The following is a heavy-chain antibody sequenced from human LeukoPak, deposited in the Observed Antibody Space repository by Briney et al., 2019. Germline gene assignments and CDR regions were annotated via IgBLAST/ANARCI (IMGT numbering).Heavy chain of an antibody. V-gene: IGHV1-2*02. Sequence: ASVKVSCKASGYTFTGYYMHWVRQAPGQGLEWMGWINPNSGDTNYAEKFQGRVTMTRDTSISTAYMDLRRLRSDDTAVYYCARDYSSSSGYFDYWGQGTLVTVSS. J-gene: IGHJ4*02. D-gene: IGHD6-6*01. CDR2: INPNSGDT. CDR1: GYTFTGYY. CDR3: ARDYSSSSGYFDY.